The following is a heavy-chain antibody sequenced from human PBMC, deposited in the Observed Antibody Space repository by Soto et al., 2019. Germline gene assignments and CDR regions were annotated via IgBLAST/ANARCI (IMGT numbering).Heavy chain of an antibody. CDR1: GFTFSSYA. CDR2: ISGSGGST. Sequence: EVQLLESGGGLVQPGGSLRLSCAASGFTFSSYAMSWVRQAPGKGLEWVSAISGSGGSTYCADSVKGRFTISRDNSKNTLYLQMNSLRAEDTAVYYCAKDLWSGYNYFDYWGQGTLVTVSS. CDR3: AKDLWSGYNYFDY. J-gene: IGHJ4*02. D-gene: IGHD3-3*01. V-gene: IGHV3-23*01.